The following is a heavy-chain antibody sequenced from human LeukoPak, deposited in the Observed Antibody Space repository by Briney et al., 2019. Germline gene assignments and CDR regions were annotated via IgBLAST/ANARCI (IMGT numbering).Heavy chain of an antibody. CDR3: ARDGRREHDPIFG. J-gene: IGHJ4*02. Sequence: PSETLSLTCTVSGGSISSSSYYWGWIRQPPGKGLEWIGSIYYSGSTYYNPSLKSRVTISVDTSKNQFSLKLSSVTAADTAVYYCARDGRREHDPIFGWGQGTLVTVSS. V-gene: IGHV4-39*07. CDR1: GGSISSSSYY. D-gene: IGHD1-26*01. CDR2: IYYSGST.